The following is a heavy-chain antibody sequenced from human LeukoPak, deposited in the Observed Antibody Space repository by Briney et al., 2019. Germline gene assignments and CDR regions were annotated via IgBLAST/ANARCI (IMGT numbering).Heavy chain of an antibody. CDR2: IYSGGST. CDR3: AKDRNTMIVVVTPTDY. Sequence: PGGSLRLSCAASGFTVSSNYMSWVRQAPGKGLEWVSVIYSGGSTYYADSVKGRFTISRDNSKNTLYLQMNSLRAEDTAVYYCAKDRNTMIVVVTPTDYWGQGTLVTVSS. D-gene: IGHD3-22*01. V-gene: IGHV3-53*05. CDR1: GFTVSSNY. J-gene: IGHJ4*02.